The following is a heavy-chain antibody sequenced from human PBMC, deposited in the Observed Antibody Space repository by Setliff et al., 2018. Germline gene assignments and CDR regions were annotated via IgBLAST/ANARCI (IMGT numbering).Heavy chain of an antibody. CDR1: GYTFTNYD. J-gene: IGHJ5*02. D-gene: IGHD5-18*01. CDR2: MNPNSGNT. Sequence: ASVKVSCKTSGYTFTNYDINWVRQATGQGLEWMGWMNPNSGNTGYAQNFQGRVSMTRNTSISTAYMELNSLTSVDTAVYYCARSKVEAAMVKHNWFDPWGQGTLVTV. V-gene: IGHV1-8*02. CDR3: ARSKVEAAMVKHNWFDP.